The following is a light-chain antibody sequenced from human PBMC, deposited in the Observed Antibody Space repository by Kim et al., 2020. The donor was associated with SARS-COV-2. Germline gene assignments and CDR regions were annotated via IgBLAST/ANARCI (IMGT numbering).Light chain of an antibody. CDR2: RAS. Sequence: DIQMTQSPSTLSASIGDRVTITCRASQSVNTWLAWYQQKSGKAPKLLYYRASSLESGVPSRFSGSGSGTHFTLTINSLQPEDFATYYCQQYYIYWTFGQGTKVDIK. V-gene: IGKV1-5*03. J-gene: IGKJ1*01. CDR1: QSVNTW. CDR3: QQYYIYWT.